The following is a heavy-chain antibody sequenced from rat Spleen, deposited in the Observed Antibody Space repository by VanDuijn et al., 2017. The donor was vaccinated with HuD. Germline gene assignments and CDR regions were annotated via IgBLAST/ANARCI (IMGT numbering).Heavy chain of an antibody. J-gene: IGHJ1*01. Sequence: EVQLVESGGGLVQPGRSLKLSCAASGFTFSNYYMAWVRQAPTKGLEWVASITNSGGSTYYRDSVKGRFTISRDNAKSTLYLQMDSLRSEDTATYYCARRGNSVFWNFDFWGPGTMVSVSS. CDR2: ITNSGGST. D-gene: IGHD4-4*01. CDR3: ARRGNSVFWNFDF. V-gene: IGHV5S23*01. CDR1: GFTFSNYY.